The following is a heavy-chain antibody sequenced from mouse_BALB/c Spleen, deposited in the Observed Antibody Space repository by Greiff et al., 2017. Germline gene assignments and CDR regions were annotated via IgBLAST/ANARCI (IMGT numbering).Heavy chain of an antibody. CDR2: INPSNGRT. CDR3: ARSDYYRYAMDY. V-gene: IGHV1S81*02. CDR1: GYTFTSYW. Sequence: QVQLQQPGAELVKPGASVKLSCKASGYTFTSYWMHWVKQRPGQGLEWIGEINPSNGRTNYNEKFKSKATLTVDKSSSTAYMQLSSLTSEDSAVYYCARSDYYRYAMDYWGQGTSVTVSS. J-gene: IGHJ4*01. D-gene: IGHD1-1*01.